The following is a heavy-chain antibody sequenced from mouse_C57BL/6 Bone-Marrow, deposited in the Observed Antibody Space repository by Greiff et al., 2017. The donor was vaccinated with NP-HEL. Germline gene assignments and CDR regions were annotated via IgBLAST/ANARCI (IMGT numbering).Heavy chain of an antibody. Sequence: EVKLQESGGGLVQPGGSLSLSCAASGFTFTDYYMSWVRQPPGKALEWLGFIRNKANGYTTEYSASVKGRFTISRDNSQSILYLQMKALGAEDSATYYCASHPGGDYDVGAWFAYWGQGTLVTVSA. CDR2: IRNKANGYTT. D-gene: IGHD2-4*01. V-gene: IGHV7-3*01. J-gene: IGHJ3*01. CDR1: GFTFTDYY. CDR3: ASHPGGDYDVGAWFAY.